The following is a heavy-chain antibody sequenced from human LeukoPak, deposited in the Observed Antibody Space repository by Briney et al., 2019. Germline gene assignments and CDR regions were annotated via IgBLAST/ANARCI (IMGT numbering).Heavy chain of an antibody. Sequence: GGSLRLSCAASGFTFSTYSMYWVRQAPGKGLEFVSVITSNGGTTYYANSVRGRFTISRDNSKNTLYLQMGSLNPEDMAMYYCARGGGAWNFDYCGQGTLVTVSS. CDR1: GFTFSTYS. J-gene: IGHJ4*02. CDR3: ARGGGAWNFDY. D-gene: IGHD4-17*01. CDR2: ITSNGGTT. V-gene: IGHV3-64*01.